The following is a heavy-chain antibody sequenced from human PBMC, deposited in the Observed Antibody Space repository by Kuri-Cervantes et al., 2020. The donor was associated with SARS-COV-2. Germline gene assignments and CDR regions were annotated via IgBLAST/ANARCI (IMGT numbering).Heavy chain of an antibody. Sequence: GESLKISCAASGFTFSSYGMHWVRQAPGKGLERVAVISYDGSNKYYADSVKGRFTISRDNSKNTLYLQMNSLRAEDTAVYYCARSPYSSSLIDYWGQGTLVTVSS. J-gene: IGHJ4*02. D-gene: IGHD6-6*01. V-gene: IGHV3-30*03. CDR2: ISYDGSNK. CDR3: ARSPYSSSLIDY. CDR1: GFTFSSYG.